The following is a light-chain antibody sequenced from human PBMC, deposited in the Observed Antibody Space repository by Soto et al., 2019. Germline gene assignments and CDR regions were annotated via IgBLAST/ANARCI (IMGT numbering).Light chain of an antibody. CDR3: QQYGSSPFMYT. CDR2: GAS. V-gene: IGKV3-20*01. CDR1: QSVSSSY. Sequence: EIVLTQSPGTLSLSPGERATLSCRASQSVSSSYLAWYQQKPGQAPRLLIYGASSRATGIPDRFSSSGSGTDFTLTISRLEPEDFAVYYCQQYGSSPFMYTFGQGTKLEIK. J-gene: IGKJ2*01.